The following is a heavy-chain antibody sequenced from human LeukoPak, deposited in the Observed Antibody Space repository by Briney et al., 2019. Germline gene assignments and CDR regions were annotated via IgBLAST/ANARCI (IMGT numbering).Heavy chain of an antibody. D-gene: IGHD6-19*01. V-gene: IGHV3-21*01. J-gene: IGHJ3*02. CDR1: GFTFSSYS. CDR3: ARERGGWHHDAFDI. Sequence: GGSLRLSCAASGFTFSSYSMNWVRQAPGKGLEWVSSISSSSSYIYYADSVKGRFTISRDNAKNSLYLQMNGLRAEDTAVYYCARERGGWHHDAFDIWGQGTMVTVSS. CDR2: ISSSSSYI.